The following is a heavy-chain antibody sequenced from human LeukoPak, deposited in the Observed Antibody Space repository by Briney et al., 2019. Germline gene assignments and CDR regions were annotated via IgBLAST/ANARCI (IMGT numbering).Heavy chain of an antibody. Sequence: GGSLRLPCVASGFTFSSYTMSWVRQAPGKGLEWVSSISGFSSSTYYADSVKGRFTISRDNAKNSLYLQMNSLRAEDTAVYYRARGDFWNSYYLFDYWGQGTLVTVSS. CDR3: ARGDFWNSYYLFDY. J-gene: IGHJ4*02. V-gene: IGHV3-23*01. CDR1: GFTFSSYT. D-gene: IGHD3-3*01. CDR2: ISGFSSST.